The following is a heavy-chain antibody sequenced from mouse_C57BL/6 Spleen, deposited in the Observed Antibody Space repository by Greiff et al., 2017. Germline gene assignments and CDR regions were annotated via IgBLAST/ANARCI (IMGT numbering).Heavy chain of an antibody. CDR2: INPNNGGT. D-gene: IGHD2-5*01. CDR1: GYTFTDYY. J-gene: IGHJ4*01. V-gene: IGHV1-26*01. Sequence: VQLQQSGPELVKPGASVKISCKASGYTFTDYYMNWVKQSHGKSLEWIGDINPNNGGTSYNQKFKGKATLTVDKSSSTAYMELRSLTSEDSAVYYCARKAYYSNYDYYAMDYWGQGTSVTVSS. CDR3: ARKAYYSNYDYYAMDY.